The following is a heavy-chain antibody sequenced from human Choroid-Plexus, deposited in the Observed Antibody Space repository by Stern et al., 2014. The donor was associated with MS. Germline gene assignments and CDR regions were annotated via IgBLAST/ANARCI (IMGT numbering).Heavy chain of an antibody. Sequence: VQLLESGGGVVQPGRPLRLSCVASGFTFGSCAMHWVRQAPGKGLEWVAGVSYDGSNKYYADSVKGRFPIPKDNSQNTLYMQMSSLRPEDTVVYYCAKDRQYLTSFFAHWGQGSLVPVSS. CDR2: VSYDGSNK. CDR1: GFTFGSCA. CDR3: AKDRQYLTSFFAH. D-gene: IGHD2/OR15-2a*01. V-gene: IGHV3-30*18. J-gene: IGHJ5*02.